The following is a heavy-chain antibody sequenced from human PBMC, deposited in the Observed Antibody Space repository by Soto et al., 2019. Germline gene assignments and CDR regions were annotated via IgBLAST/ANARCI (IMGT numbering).Heavy chain of an antibody. D-gene: IGHD3-22*01. J-gene: IGHJ6*02. Sequence: GASVNVSCKASGGTFSSYAISWVRQAPGQGLEWMGGIIPIFGTANYAQKFQGRVTITADESTSTAYMELSSLRSEDTAVYYCARDSGDYYDSSGYYPRYGMDVWGQGTTVTVSS. CDR1: GGTFSSYA. CDR3: ARDSGDYYDSSGYYPRYGMDV. V-gene: IGHV1-69*13. CDR2: IIPIFGTA.